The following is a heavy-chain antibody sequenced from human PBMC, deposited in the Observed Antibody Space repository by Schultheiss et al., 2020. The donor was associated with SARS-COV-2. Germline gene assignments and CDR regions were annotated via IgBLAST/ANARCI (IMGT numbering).Heavy chain of an antibody. CDR1: GYTFTSYD. V-gene: IGHV1-8*01. Sequence: ASVKVSCKASGYTFTSYDINWVRQATGQGLEWMGWMNPNSGNTGYAQKFQGRVTITADESTSTAYMELSSLRSEDTAVYYCARDQGYCSSTSCQSRYYMDVWGKGTTVTVSS. D-gene: IGHD2-2*01. CDR2: MNPNSGNT. J-gene: IGHJ6*03. CDR3: ARDQGYCSSTSCQSRYYMDV.